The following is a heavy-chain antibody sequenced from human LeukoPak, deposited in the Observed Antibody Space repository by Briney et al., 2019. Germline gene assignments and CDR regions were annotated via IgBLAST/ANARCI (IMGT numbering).Heavy chain of an antibody. J-gene: IGHJ6*03. D-gene: IGHD3-16*01. CDR3: ARAFDDYDYYYYYYMDV. CDR1: GGSISSSSYY. CDR2: IYYSGST. Sequence: PSETLSLTCTVSGGSISSSSYYWGWIRQPPGKGLEWIGSIYYSGSTYYNPSLKSRVTISVDTSKNQFSLKLSSVTAADTAVYYCARAFDDYDYYYYYYMDVWGKGTTVTVSS. V-gene: IGHV4-39*07.